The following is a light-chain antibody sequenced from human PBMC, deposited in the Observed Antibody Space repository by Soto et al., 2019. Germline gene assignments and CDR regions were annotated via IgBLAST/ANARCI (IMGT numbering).Light chain of an antibody. Sequence: QPVLTQSPSASASLGASVKLTCTLTSGPNTYAIAWHQQQPEKGPRFLMKVNSDGSHKKGDGISDRFSGSSSGAERYLTISSLQSEDEGDYYCQTWGTAVVFGGGTKVTVL. J-gene: IGLJ2*01. CDR1: SGPNTYA. CDR2: VNSDGSH. CDR3: QTWGTAVV. V-gene: IGLV4-69*01.